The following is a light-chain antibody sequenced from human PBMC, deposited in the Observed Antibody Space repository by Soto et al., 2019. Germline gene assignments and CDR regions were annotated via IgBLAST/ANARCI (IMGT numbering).Light chain of an antibody. V-gene: IGKV3-20*01. CDR1: QSVPSNF. CDR2: GVS. J-gene: IGKJ1*01. Sequence: EIVLTQSPGTLSLSPGERATLSCRASQSVPSNFLAWYQQKPGQAPILVIYGVSRRATGIPDRFSGSWSGIFFTLTISRLEPDDFAVYYCQQYDSSWTFGQGTKVEIK. CDR3: QQYDSSWT.